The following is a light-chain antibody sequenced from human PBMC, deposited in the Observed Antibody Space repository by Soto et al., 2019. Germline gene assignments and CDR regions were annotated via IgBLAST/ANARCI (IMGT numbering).Light chain of an antibody. CDR1: RSNIGARYD. CDR2: GNS. J-gene: IGLJ3*02. CDR3: QSYDSSLWV. Sequence: QSVLTQPPSVSGAPGQRVTISCTGSRSNIGARYDVHWYQQLPGTAPKLLIYGNSNRPSGVPDRFSGSKSGTSASLAITGLQAEDDADYYCQSYDSSLWVVGGGTKLTVL. V-gene: IGLV1-40*01.